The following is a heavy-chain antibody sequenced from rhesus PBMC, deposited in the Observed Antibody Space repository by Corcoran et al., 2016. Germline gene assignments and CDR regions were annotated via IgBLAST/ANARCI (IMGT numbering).Heavy chain of an antibody. J-gene: IGHJ5-1*01. CDR1: GFPFSSSY. CDR2: INTGGGST. V-gene: IGHV3-8*01. CDR3: AKANHDRFDV. Sequence: EVQLVESGGGLVQPGGSLRLSCPGFGFPFSSSYMYWVRQAPGKGLEWVSSINTGGGSTWYTDSVKGRFTMSKENAKNTLYLQMDSLRAEDTAVYYCAKANHDRFDVWGAGVLVTVST.